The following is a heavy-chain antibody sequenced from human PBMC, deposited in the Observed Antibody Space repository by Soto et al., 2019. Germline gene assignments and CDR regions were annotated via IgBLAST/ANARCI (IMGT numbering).Heavy chain of an antibody. CDR1: GVSLTSSSYY. CDR2: IYYSGTT. CDR3: VIPRRVMAGLFEHFQH. D-gene: IGHD6-19*01. Sequence: PSETLSLTCSVSGVSLTSSSYYWGWVRQSPGRGLEWIGSIYYSGTTYYNPSLKSRVTVSVDTSNNQFSLKLNSVTAADTALYYCVIPRRVMAGLFEHFQHWGQGALVNVSS. J-gene: IGHJ1*01. V-gene: IGHV4-39*01.